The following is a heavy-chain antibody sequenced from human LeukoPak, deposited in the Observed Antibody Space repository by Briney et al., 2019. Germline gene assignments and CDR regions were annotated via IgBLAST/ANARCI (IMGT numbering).Heavy chain of an antibody. J-gene: IGHJ4*02. CDR1: GGSFSGYY. CDR3: ARGRGLDTMVRGVIILGRYFDY. V-gene: IGHV4-34*01. Sequence: ASETLSLTCAVYGGSFSGYYWSWIRQPPGKGLEWIGEINHSGSTNYNPSLKSRVTISVDTSKNQFSLKPSSVTAADTAVYYCARGRGLDTMVRGVIILGRYFDYWGQGTLVTVSS. CDR2: INHSGST. D-gene: IGHD3-10*01.